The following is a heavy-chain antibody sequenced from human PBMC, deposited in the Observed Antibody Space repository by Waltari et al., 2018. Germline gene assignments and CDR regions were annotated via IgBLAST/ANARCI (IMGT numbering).Heavy chain of an antibody. CDR2: TFGGGNT. CDR1: GFTVNNNY. V-gene: IGHV3-53*01. J-gene: IGHJ4*02. CDR3: ASSPKEGY. Sequence: EVQLVESGGGLIQPGGSLRVSCAASGFTVNNNYMMWVRQAPGKGLGWVSLTFGGGNTFYADSVRCRFTISRDSSKNTLYLQMNSLRTEDTAVYYCASSPKEGYWGQGTLVTVSS.